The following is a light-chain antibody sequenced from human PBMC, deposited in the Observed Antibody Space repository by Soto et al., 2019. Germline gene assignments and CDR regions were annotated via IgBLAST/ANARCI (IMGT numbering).Light chain of an antibody. CDR3: QQYGRYRT. J-gene: IGKJ1*01. V-gene: IGKV1-5*03. CDR1: QSTSTW. Sequence: DIQMTQSPSTLSASVGDRVTITCRASQSTSTWLAWYQNKPGKAPNLLIYKASSLESGVPARFSGSGSGTEFTLTISSLQPDDVATYYCQQYGRYRTFGQGTKVEIK. CDR2: KAS.